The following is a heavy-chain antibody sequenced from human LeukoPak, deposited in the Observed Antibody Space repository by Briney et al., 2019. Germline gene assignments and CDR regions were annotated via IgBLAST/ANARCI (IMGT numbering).Heavy chain of an antibody. Sequence: PSETLSLTCTVSGDSINSLDLWSWVRQSPGKGLEWIGEMYLSGTTHSNPSVKSRVTISIDKSKNQFFLNLSSVTAADTAVYYCAGLVGRYSSGLYYYYFDYWGQGTLVTVPS. CDR3: AGLVGRYSSGLYYYYFDY. CDR2: MYLSGTT. J-gene: IGHJ4*02. V-gene: IGHV4-4*02. CDR1: GDSINSLDL. D-gene: IGHD3-22*01.